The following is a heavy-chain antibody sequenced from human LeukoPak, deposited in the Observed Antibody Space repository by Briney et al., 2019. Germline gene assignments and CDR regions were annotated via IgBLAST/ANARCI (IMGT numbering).Heavy chain of an antibody. Sequence: GGSLRLSCAASGFQFSTYEMNWDRQAPGKGLEWVSYISTSGSTTYYVDSVKGRFTIYRDNTKNSLYLQMNSLRAEDTAVYYCASLWFDPWGQGSLVTVSS. CDR3: ASLWFDP. J-gene: IGHJ5*02. V-gene: IGHV3-48*03. CDR1: GFQFSTYE. CDR2: ISTSGSTT.